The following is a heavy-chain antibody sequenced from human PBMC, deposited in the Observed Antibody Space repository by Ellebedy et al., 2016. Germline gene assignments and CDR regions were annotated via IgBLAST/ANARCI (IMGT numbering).Heavy chain of an antibody. CDR3: ARGYYYYMDV. J-gene: IGHJ6*03. V-gene: IGHV4-59*13. Sequence: GSLRLXCTVSGGSISSYYWSWIRQPPGKGLEWIGYIYYSGSTNYNPSLKSRVTISVDTSKNQFSLKLSPVTAADTAVYYCARGYYYYMDVWGKGTTVTVSS. CDR1: GGSISSYY. CDR2: IYYSGST.